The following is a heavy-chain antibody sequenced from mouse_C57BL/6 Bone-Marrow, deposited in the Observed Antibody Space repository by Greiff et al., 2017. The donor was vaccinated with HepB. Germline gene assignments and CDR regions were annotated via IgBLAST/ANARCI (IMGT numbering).Heavy chain of an antibody. D-gene: IGHD2-3*01. CDR1: GFTFSDYY. CDR2: INYDGSST. CDR3: ARVIYDGYFSYWYFDV. Sequence: DVQLQESEGGLVQPGSSMKLSCTASGFTFSDYYMAWVRQVPEKGLEWVANINYDGSSTYYLDSLKSRFIISRDNAKNILYLQMSSLKSEDTATYYCARVIYDGYFSYWYFDVWGTGTTVTVSS. V-gene: IGHV5-16*01. J-gene: IGHJ1*03.